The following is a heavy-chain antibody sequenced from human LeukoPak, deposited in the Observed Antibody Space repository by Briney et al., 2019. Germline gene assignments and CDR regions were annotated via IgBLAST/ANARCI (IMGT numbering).Heavy chain of an antibody. D-gene: IGHD3-3*01. Sequence: PGGSLRLSCAASGFTFSSYEMNWVRQAPGKGLEWVSYISSSGSTIYYADSVKGRFTISRDNAKNSLYLQMNSLRAEDTAVYYCARAYDFWSGSRFDYWGQGTLVTVSS. CDR2: ISSSGSTI. J-gene: IGHJ4*02. CDR3: ARAYDFWSGSRFDY. CDR1: GFTFSSYE. V-gene: IGHV3-48*03.